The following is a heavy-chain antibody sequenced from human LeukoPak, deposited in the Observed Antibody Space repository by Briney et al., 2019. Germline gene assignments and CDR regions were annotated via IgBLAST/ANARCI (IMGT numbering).Heavy chain of an antibody. D-gene: IGHD1-26*01. J-gene: IGHJ5*02. V-gene: IGHV4-39*01. CDR3: ARSRAFNSGAFDP. Sequence: PSETLSLTCIVSGGSISTSAYYWGWIRQPPGEGLQWIGSIYYSGNTYYNSSLKSRVTISVDTSTSQFSLRLSSVTAADTAVYYCARSRAFNSGAFDPWGQGSLVTVSS. CDR1: GGSISTSAYY. CDR2: IYYSGNT.